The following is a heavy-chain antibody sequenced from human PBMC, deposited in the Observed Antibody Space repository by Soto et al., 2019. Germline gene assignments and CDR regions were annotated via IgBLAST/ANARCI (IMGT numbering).Heavy chain of an antibody. J-gene: IGHJ5*02. Sequence: SDTLSVTGAVAGASGRSYHWGWIRQAAGKGLEWIGRVQMSGTTNYNPSLKTRVTISLDTSRNEVSLTMTSVTAADTAVYFCAKDRSTMRWSHPWGQGLLATVSS. V-gene: IGHV4-4*07. D-gene: IGHD1-1*01. CDR1: GASGRSYH. CDR3: AKDRSTMRWSHP. CDR2: VQMSGTT.